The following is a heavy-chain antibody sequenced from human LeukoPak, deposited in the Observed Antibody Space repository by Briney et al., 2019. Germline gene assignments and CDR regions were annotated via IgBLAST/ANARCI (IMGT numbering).Heavy chain of an antibody. D-gene: IGHD5-12*01. CDR2: ISSSGSTK. Sequence: GGSLRLSCAASGFSFSSYEMNWVRQAPGKGPEWVSYISSSGSTKEYADSVKGRFTISRDNAKNSLYLQMNSLRVEDTAVYYCAREEGLDYWGQGTLVTVSS. CDR3: AREEGLDY. V-gene: IGHV3-48*03. CDR1: GFSFSSYE. J-gene: IGHJ4*02.